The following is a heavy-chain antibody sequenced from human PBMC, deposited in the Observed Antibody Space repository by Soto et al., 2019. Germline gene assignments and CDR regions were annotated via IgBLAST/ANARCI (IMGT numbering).Heavy chain of an antibody. D-gene: IGHD6-13*01. J-gene: IGHJ1*01. CDR2: INWNSGSI. CDR1: GFTFDDYA. CDR3: VKDESINWYSGHFRH. Sequence: GGSLRLSCAASGFTFDDYAMDWVRQVPGKGLEWVSGINWNSGSIGYGDSVKGRFAISRDNAKNSLHLQMNSLSAEDTAFYYCVKDESINWYSGHFRHWGQGALVTVYS. V-gene: IGHV3-9*01.